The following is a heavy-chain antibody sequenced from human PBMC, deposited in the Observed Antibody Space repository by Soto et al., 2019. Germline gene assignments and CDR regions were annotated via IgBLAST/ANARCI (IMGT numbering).Heavy chain of an antibody. Sequence: QVQLVQSGAEVKKPGASVKVSCKASGYTFTSYAMHWVRQAPGQRLEWMGWINAGNGNTKYSQKFQGRVTITRDTSASTAYMEMSSLRSEDTAVYYCARTVGYYYGMDVWGHGTTVTVSS. D-gene: IGHD4-17*01. J-gene: IGHJ6*02. CDR1: GYTFTSYA. CDR3: ARTVGYYYGMDV. V-gene: IGHV1-3*01. CDR2: INAGNGNT.